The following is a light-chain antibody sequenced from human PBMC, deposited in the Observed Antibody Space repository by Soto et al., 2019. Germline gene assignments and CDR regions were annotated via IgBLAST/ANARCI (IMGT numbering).Light chain of an antibody. V-gene: IGKV1-39*01. Sequence: DIPMTQSPASLSVSVGDRVTITCRASQSINNYLNWYLQRPGQAPKLLIRSASTLQRGVPSRFSGSGSRTEFTLTIADLRPDDFGTYYCQQSLTMPITFGHGTRLDIK. CDR1: QSINNY. CDR2: SAS. CDR3: QQSLTMPIT. J-gene: IGKJ5*01.